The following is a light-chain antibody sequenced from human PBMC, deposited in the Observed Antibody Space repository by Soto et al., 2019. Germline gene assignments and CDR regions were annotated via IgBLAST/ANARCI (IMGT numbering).Light chain of an antibody. J-gene: IGLJ1*01. CDR1: SSDVGGYNY. CDR3: SSYTSSSTRLEV. V-gene: IGLV2-14*01. Sequence: QSVLTQPASVSGSPGQSITISCTGTSSDVGGYNYASWYQQHPGTAPKLMIYEVSSRPSGASNRFSGSKACNTAALTISGLQAEDEAHYYCSSYTSSSTRLEVFGTGTKLTVL. CDR2: EVS.